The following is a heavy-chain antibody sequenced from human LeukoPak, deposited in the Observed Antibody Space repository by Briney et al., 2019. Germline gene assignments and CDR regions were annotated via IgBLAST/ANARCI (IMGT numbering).Heavy chain of an antibody. V-gene: IGHV3-48*04. Sequence: PGGSLRLSCAASGFTFSSYSMNWVRQAPGKGLEWVSYITSSSDTIYYADSVKGRFTISRDNAKNSLYLQMNSLRAEDTAVYYCARQDSSGGFDYWGQGTLVTVSS. J-gene: IGHJ4*02. CDR1: GFTFSSYS. CDR3: ARQDSSGGFDY. D-gene: IGHD6-19*01. CDR2: ITSSSDTI.